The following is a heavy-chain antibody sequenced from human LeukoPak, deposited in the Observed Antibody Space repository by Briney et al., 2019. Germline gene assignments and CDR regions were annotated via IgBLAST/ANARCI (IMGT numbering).Heavy chain of an antibody. CDR2: ISGSGRTT. D-gene: IGHD6-19*01. CDR1: GFTFSSYA. CDR3: ARDCLGQWLVPPQDNWFDP. V-gene: IGHV3-23*01. Sequence: GGSLRLSCAASGFTFSSYAMSWVRQAPGKGLEWVSAISGSGRTTYYADSVKGRFTISRDNSKSTLYLQMNSLRAEDTAVYYCARDCLGQWLVPPQDNWFDPWGQGTLVTVSS. J-gene: IGHJ5*02.